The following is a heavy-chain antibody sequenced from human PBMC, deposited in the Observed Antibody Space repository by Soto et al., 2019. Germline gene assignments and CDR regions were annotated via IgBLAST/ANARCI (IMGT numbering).Heavy chain of an antibody. CDR3: ARSWVTGKGGIDV. CDR2: MNANSGNT. CDR1: GYTFTSYD. V-gene: IGHV1-8*02. Sequence: GASVKVSCKASGYTFTSYDINWVRQATGQGLEWMGWMNANSGNTRYAQKFQGRVTMTTDTSTNTAYLDLWTLISDDTAVYYCARSWVTGKGGIDVWGQGTTVTVSS. D-gene: IGHD3-16*01. J-gene: IGHJ6*02.